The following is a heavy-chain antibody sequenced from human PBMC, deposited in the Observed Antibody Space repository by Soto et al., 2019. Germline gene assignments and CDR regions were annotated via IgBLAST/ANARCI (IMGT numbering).Heavy chain of an antibody. CDR1: GYALTSYT. Sequence: ASVRVYCKASGYALTSYTMNWVRQAPGQRLEWMGWINAGNGNTKYSQKFQGRVTITRDTSASTVYMELSSLRSEDTAVYYCARDRNDACDYWGQGTLVTVSS. CDR3: ARDRNDACDY. D-gene: IGHD1-1*01. CDR2: INAGNGNT. V-gene: IGHV1-3*01. J-gene: IGHJ4*02.